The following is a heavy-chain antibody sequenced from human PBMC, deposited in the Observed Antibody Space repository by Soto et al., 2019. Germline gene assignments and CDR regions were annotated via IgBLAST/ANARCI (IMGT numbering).Heavy chain of an antibody. CDR1: GFTFRSYA. V-gene: IGHV3-30-3*01. D-gene: IGHD5-12*01. J-gene: IGHJ6*02. Sequence: GGSLRLSCAASGFTFRSYAMHWVRQAPGKGLEWVALISYDGSKKYYVDSVKGRFTISRDNSKNMVYLQMNSLRADDTAVYYCARGHSGYDPERGYYFYGMDVWGQGTTVTVSS. CDR2: ISYDGSKK. CDR3: ARGHSGYDPERGYYFYGMDV.